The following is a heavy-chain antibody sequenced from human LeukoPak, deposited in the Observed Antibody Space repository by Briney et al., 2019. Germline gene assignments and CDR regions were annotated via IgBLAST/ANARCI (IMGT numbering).Heavy chain of an antibody. V-gene: IGHV3-7*01. D-gene: IGHD6-13*01. CDR3: ARVDSSSWYTVFDY. Sequence: GGSLRLSCAASGFTFSSYWMSWVRQAPGKGLEWVANIKQDGSEKYYVDSVKGRFTISRDNAKNSLYLQMNSLRAEDTAVYYCARVDSSSWYTVFDYWGQGTLVTVSS. CDR2: IKQDGSEK. CDR1: GFTFSSYW. J-gene: IGHJ4*02.